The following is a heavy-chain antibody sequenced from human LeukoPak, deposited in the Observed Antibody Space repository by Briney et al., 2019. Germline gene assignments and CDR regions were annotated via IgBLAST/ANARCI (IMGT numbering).Heavy chain of an antibody. V-gene: IGHV4-59*01. Sequence: PSETLSLTCTVSGGSLSSYYWSWIRQPPGKGLEWIGYIYYSGSTNYNPFLKSRVTISVDTSKNQFSLKLSSVTAADTAVYYCARVQSSGWYVDWFDPWGQGTLVTVSS. CDR2: IYYSGST. CDR1: GGSLSSYY. J-gene: IGHJ5*02. CDR3: ARVQSSGWYVDWFDP. D-gene: IGHD6-19*01.